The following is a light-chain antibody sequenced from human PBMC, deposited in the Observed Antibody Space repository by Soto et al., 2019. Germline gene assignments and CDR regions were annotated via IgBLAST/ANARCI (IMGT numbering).Light chain of an antibody. CDR1: QSVYASS. J-gene: IGKJ1*01. V-gene: IGKV3-20*01. Sequence: EFGLTQSPGTLSLSPGERATLSCRASQSVYASSIVWYQQKPGQAPRLLLDHAFRRASGLPDRFSGSGSGTDFTLTITRLEPEDFAGYYCQHYEIALWTFGQGTKVEIK. CDR3: QHYEIALWT. CDR2: HAF.